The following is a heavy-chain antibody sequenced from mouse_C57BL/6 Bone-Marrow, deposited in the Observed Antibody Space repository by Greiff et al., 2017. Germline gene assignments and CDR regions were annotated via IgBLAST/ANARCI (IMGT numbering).Heavy chain of an antibody. CDR2: ISSGSSTI. J-gene: IGHJ3*01. CDR1: GFTFSDYG. Sequence: EVQRVESGGGLVKPGGSLKLSCAASGFTFSDYGMHWVRQAPEKGLEWVAYISSGSSTIYYADTVKGRFTISRDNAKNTLFLQMTSLRSEDTAMYYCARGTGTGGFAYWGQGTLVTVSA. CDR3: ARGTGTGGFAY. V-gene: IGHV5-17*01. D-gene: IGHD4-1*01.